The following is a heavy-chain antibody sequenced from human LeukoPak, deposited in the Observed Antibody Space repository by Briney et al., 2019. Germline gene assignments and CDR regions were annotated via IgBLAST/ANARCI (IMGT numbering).Heavy chain of an antibody. CDR1: GGSFSGYY. CDR2: INHSGST. D-gene: IGHD2-8*01. V-gene: IGHV4-34*01. Sequence: PSETLSLTCGVYGGSFSGYYWSWIRQPPGKGLEWIGEINHSGSTNYNPSLKSRVTISVDTSKNQFSLKLSSVTAADTAVYYCARGAGYCTNGVCRTFYMDVWGKGTTVTVSS. CDR3: ARGAGYCTNGVCRTFYMDV. J-gene: IGHJ6*03.